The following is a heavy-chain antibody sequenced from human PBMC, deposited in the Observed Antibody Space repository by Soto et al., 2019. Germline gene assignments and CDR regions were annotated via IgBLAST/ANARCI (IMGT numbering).Heavy chain of an antibody. D-gene: IGHD6-6*01. V-gene: IGHV5-51*01. J-gene: IGHJ6*02. CDR1: GYSFASYW. CDR3: ARTRSFTLGFYYDGMDV. Sequence: GESLKVSCXGSGYSFASYWIGWVSQMHGKDLEWMGIIYPGDSDTRYSPSFQGQVTISADKSLRTAYLQWTSLKASDTALYYCARTRSFTLGFYYDGMDVWGQGTTVTVSS. CDR2: IYPGDSDT.